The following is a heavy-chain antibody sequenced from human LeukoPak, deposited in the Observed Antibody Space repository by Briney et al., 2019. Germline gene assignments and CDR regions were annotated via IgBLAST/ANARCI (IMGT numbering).Heavy chain of an antibody. V-gene: IGHV4-34*01. CDR2: INHSGST. J-gene: IGHJ4*02. Sequence: SETLSLTCAVYGGSFSGYYWSWIRQPPGKGLEWIGEINHSGSTNYNPSLKSRVTISVDTSKNLFSLKLSSVTAADTAVYYCARAHMYYDYIWGSYRRYYFDYWGQGTLVTVSS. D-gene: IGHD3-16*02. CDR1: GGSFSGYY. CDR3: ARAHMYYDYIWGSYRRYYFDY.